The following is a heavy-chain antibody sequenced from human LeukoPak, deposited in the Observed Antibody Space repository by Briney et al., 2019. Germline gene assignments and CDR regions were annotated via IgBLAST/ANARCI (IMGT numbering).Heavy chain of an antibody. D-gene: IGHD6-6*01. Sequence: GASVKVSCKASGYTFSSHSITWVRQAPGQGLEWMGWISGYNGNANFAQKLQGRVTMTIDTSTNTAYMELRSLRSEDTAVYYCARAVRAPSEYSSSSPFRYYYYYMDVWGKGTTVAVSS. V-gene: IGHV1-18*01. CDR3: ARAVRAPSEYSSSSPFRYYYYYMDV. CDR1: GYTFSSHS. J-gene: IGHJ6*03. CDR2: ISGYNGNA.